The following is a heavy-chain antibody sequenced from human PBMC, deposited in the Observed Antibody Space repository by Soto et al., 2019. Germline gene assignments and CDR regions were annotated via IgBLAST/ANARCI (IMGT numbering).Heavy chain of an antibody. CDR1: GYTFAPYV. CDR3: ARGCRSTSCQRYYGLDV. D-gene: IGHD2-2*01. Sequence: ASVKVSCKASGYTFAPYVMYWVRQAPGQRLEWMGWLNAYNDNTDYSQKLQGRVTMTRDTSASTVYMELRSLRSDDTAVYYCARGCRSTSCQRYYGLDVWGQ. J-gene: IGHJ6*02. V-gene: IGHV1-3*01. CDR2: LNAYNDNT.